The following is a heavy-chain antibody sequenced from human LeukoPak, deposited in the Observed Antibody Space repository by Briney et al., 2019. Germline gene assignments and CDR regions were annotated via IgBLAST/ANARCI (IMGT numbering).Heavy chain of an antibody. V-gene: IGHV3-30-3*01. J-gene: IGHJ4*02. CDR3: AKGAVAGQFDY. CDR1: GFTFSSYA. Sequence: PGGSLRLSCAASGFTFSSYAMHWVRQAPGKGLEWVAVISYDGSNKYYADSVKGRFTISRDNSKNTLYLQMNSLRAENTAVYYCAKGAVAGQFDYWGQGTLVTVSS. D-gene: IGHD6-19*01. CDR2: ISYDGSNK.